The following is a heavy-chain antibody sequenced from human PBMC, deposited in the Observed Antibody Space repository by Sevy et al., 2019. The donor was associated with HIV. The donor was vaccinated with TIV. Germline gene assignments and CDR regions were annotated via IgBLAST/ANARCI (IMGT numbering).Heavy chain of an antibody. Sequence: GGSLRLSCAVSGFTFNTYNMNWVRQAPGKGLEWVSYISYTSTTIYYADSVRGRFTISRDNAKNTLYLQMNSLRDEDTAVYYCASSDATSRFGYYYFAMDFWGQGISVTVSS. J-gene: IGHJ6*02. V-gene: IGHV3-48*02. CDR1: GFTFNTYN. CDR3: ASSDATSRFGYYYFAMDF. D-gene: IGHD3-22*01. CDR2: ISYTSTTI.